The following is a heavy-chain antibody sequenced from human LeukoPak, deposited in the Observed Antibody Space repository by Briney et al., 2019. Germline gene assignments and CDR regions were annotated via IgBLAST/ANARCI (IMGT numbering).Heavy chain of an antibody. Sequence: GGSLRLSCAASGFTFSSYGMHWVRQAPGKGLEWVAVISYDGSNKYYADSVKGRFTISRDNPKNTLYLQMNGLRAEDTAVYYCAKQYYYDSSGYYSYFDYWGQGTLVTVSS. J-gene: IGHJ4*02. CDR3: AKQYYYDSSGYYSYFDY. V-gene: IGHV3-30*18. CDR1: GFTFSSYG. CDR2: ISYDGSNK. D-gene: IGHD3-22*01.